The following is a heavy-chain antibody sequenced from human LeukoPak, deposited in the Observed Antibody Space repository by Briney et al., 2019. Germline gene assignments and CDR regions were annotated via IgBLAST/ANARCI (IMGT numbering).Heavy chain of an antibody. CDR1: GYTLTELS. CDR2: FDPGDGET. CDR3: ARTLYDFWSGYYSNWFDP. D-gene: IGHD3-3*01. V-gene: IGHV1-24*01. J-gene: IGHJ5*02. Sequence: ASVKVSCKVSGYTLTELSMHWVRQAPGKGLEWMGGFDPGDGETIYAQKFQGRVTMTEDTSTDTAYMELSSLRSDDTAVYYCARTLYDFWSGYYSNWFDPWGQGTLVTVSS.